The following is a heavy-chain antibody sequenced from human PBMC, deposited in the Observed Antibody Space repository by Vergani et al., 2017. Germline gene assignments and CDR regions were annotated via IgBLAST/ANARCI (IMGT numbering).Heavy chain of an antibody. J-gene: IGHJ5*02. V-gene: IGHV3-48*04. CDR1: GFNFDSYS. CDR2: ISSSSGTI. D-gene: IGHD3-10*01. Sequence: EVQLVQSGGGLVQSGGSMRLSCAASGFNFDSYSMNWVRQAPGKGLEWIAYISSSSGTIYMADSVMGRFTISRDNVKEILYLQMSSLRADDTAIYYCAKERFGGELSAFDPWGRGTLVSVSS. CDR3: AKERFGGELSAFDP.